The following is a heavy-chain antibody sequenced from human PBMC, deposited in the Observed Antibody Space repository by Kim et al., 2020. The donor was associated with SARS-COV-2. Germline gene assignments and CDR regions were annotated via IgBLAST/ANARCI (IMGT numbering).Heavy chain of an antibody. CDR1: GGSISIFY. D-gene: IGHD2-2*02. CDR2: IFSSGTT. J-gene: IGHJ5*02. CDR3: ARSASCISSTCYTLAWFGP. V-gene: IGHV4-4*07. Sequence: SETLSLTCTISGGSISIFYWSWIRQPAGKGLEWIGRIFSSGTTDYNPSLKSRVTMSLDTSKNEFSLKLDSVTAADTAIYYCARSASCISSTCYTLAWFGPWGQGTLVTVSS.